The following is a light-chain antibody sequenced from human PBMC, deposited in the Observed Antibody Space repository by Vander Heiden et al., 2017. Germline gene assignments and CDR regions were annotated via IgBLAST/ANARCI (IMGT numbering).Light chain of an antibody. CDR1: QSVSSN. CDR2: GAS. CDR3: QQYNSWPPYT. Sequence: EIVMTPSPATLSVSRGERATLSCRASQSVSSNLAWYQQKPGQAPRLLIYGASTRATGIPARFSGSGSGTEFTLTISSLQSEDSAVYYCQQYNSWPPYTFGQGTKLEIK. J-gene: IGKJ2*01. V-gene: IGKV3-15*01.